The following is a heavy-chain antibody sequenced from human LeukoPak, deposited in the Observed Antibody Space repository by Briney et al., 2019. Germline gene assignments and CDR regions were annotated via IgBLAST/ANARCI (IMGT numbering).Heavy chain of an antibody. D-gene: IGHD1-26*01. Sequence: GGSLRLSCAASGFTFSNYAMSWVRQAPGKGLEWVSGISGSGGSTYYADSVGRFSISRDNSKNTLYLQMTSLRAEDTAVYYCGKEGRGMGAATIDYRGQGTLVTVSS. CDR2: ISGSGGST. CDR1: GFTFSNYA. J-gene: IGHJ4*02. V-gene: IGHV3-23*01. CDR3: GKEGRGMGAATIDY.